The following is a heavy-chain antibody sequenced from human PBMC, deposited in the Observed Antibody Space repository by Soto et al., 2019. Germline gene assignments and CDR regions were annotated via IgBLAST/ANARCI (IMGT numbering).Heavy chain of an antibody. CDR1: GFTFTNYA. Sequence: VGSLRLSCAASGFTFTNYAMTWARQAPGKGLEWVSSLLRSGSTTYYADSVKGRFTISSDISANSLYLQMDSLRAEDTAVYYCAKDAVSGDGIWLLDSWGQGTVVTVSS. CDR2: LLRSGSTT. CDR3: AKDAVSGDGIWLLDS. J-gene: IGHJ4*02. V-gene: IGHV3-23*01. D-gene: IGHD4-17*01.